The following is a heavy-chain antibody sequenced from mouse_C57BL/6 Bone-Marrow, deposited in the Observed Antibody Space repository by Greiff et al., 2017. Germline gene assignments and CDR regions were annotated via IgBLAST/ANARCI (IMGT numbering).Heavy chain of an antibody. CDR1: GYAFSSYW. J-gene: IGHJ3*01. Sequence: VQLQESGAELVKPGASVKISCKASGYAFSSYWMNWVKQRPGKGLEWIGQIYPGDGDTNYNGKFKGKATLTADKSSSTAYMQLSSLTSEDSAVYFCARAYSNYEGFAYWGQGTLVTVSA. CDR2: IYPGDGDT. D-gene: IGHD2-5*01. CDR3: ARAYSNYEGFAY. V-gene: IGHV1-80*01.